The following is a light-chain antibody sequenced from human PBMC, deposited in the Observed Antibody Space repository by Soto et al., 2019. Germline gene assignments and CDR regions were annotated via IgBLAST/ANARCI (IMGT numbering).Light chain of an antibody. CDR3: QQSYSAPYT. Sequence: DIQMTQSPSSLSASVGDRVTITCRASQSISSYLNWYQQKPGKAPKLLIYAASSFQSGVPSRFSGSGSGTDFTLTISSLQPEEIATYYCQQSYSAPYTFGQGTKLEIK. V-gene: IGKV1-39*01. J-gene: IGKJ2*01. CDR1: QSISSY. CDR2: AAS.